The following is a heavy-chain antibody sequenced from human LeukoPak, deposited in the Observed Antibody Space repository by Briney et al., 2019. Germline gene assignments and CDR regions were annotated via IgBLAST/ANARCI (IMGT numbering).Heavy chain of an antibody. CDR2: INPHSGGT. J-gene: IGHJ5*02. V-gene: IGHV1-2*02. Sequence: ASVKVSCKASGYTFSDYYMHWVRQAPGQGHEWMGWINPHSGGTNYAQKFQGRVTMTRDTSINTAYMELSRLTSDDTAVYYCARDLYSIKRGFDPWGQGTLVTVSS. D-gene: IGHD6-13*01. CDR3: ARDLYSIKRGFDP. CDR1: GYTFSDYY.